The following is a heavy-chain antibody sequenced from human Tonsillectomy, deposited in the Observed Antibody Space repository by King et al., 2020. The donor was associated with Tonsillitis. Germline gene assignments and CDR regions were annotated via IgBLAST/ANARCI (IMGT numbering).Heavy chain of an antibody. D-gene: IGHD3-10*01. CDR2: VYYSGTT. J-gene: IGHJ4*02. CDR1: GFSINTYY. CDR3: AGAFGELFYSFEH. Sequence: VQLQESGPGLVKPSETLSLTCTVSGFSINTYYWTWLRQSPGKGLEWIGYVYYSGTTKYNPSLESRVTISLDTSKNQFSLKLSSVTAADTAIYYYAGAFGELFYSFEHWGQGALVTVSS. V-gene: IGHV4-59*08.